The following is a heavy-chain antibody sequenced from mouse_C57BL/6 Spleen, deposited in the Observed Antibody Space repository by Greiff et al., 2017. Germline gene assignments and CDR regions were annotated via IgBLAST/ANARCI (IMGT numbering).Heavy chain of an antibody. J-gene: IGHJ4*01. CDR3: ARHKGNYYAMDD. Sequence: EVKVVESGGGLVKPGGSLKLSCAASGFTFSSYTMSWVRQTPEKRLEWVATISGGGGNTYYPDSVKGRFTISRDNAKNTLYLQMSSLRSEDTALDYCARHKGNYYAMDDWGQGTSVTVSS. CDR1: GFTFSSYT. CDR2: ISGGGGNT. V-gene: IGHV5-9*01. D-gene: IGHD2-1*01.